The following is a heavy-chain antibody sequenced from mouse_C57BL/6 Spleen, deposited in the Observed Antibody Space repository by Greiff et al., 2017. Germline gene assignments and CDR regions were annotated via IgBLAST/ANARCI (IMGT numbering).Heavy chain of an antibody. J-gene: IGHJ4*01. CDR2: ISDGGSYT. CDR1: GFTFSSYA. CDR3: AEDSPFYAIDD. Sequence: EVKLVESGGGLVKPGGSLKLSCAASGFTFSSYAMSWVRQTPETRLEWVATISDGGSYTYYPDNVTGRFTISKDIANNNLYLHMSHLKSEDTALYYCAEDSPFYAIDDWGQGTSVTVSS. V-gene: IGHV5-4*03.